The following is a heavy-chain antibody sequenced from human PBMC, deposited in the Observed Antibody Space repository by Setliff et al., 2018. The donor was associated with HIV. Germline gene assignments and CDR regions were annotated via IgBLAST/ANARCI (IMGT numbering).Heavy chain of an antibody. CDR1: GGSISNDNHY. V-gene: IGHV4-31*03. J-gene: IGHJ4*02. CDR2: ISYSGNT. D-gene: IGHD2-15*01. CDR3: ARDGGGSGLGFDF. Sequence: KASETLSLTCTVSGGSISNDNHYWGWIRRHPGKGLEWIGYISYSGNTYYNPSLKSRLKISVDTSKSQFSLELRSGTAADTALYYCARDGGGSGLGFDFWGQGSLVTVSS.